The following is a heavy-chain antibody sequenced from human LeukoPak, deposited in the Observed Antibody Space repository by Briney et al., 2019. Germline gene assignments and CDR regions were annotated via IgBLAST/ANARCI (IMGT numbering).Heavy chain of an antibody. D-gene: IGHD3-22*01. CDR1: GFTFSSYA. J-gene: IGHJ4*02. Sequence: GGSLRLSCAASGFTFSSYAMHWVRQAPGKGLEWVAVISYDGSNKYYADSVKGRFTISRGNSKNTLYLQMNSLRAEDTAVYYCAREFLDYYDSSGYYLPDCWGQGTLVTVSS. V-gene: IGHV3-30-3*01. CDR2: ISYDGSNK. CDR3: AREFLDYYDSSGYYLPDC.